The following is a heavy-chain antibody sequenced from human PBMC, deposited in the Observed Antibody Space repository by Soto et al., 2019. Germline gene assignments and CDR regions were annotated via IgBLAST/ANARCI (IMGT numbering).Heavy chain of an antibody. CDR1: GFTFSSYA. Sequence: GGSLRLSCAASGFTFSSYAMHWVRQAPGKGLEWVAVISYDGSNKYYADSVKGRFTISRDNSKNTLYLQMNSLRAEDTAVYYCARDSLRVYGGPFDYWGQGTLVTVSS. CDR3: ARDSLRVYGGPFDY. CDR2: ISYDGSNK. V-gene: IGHV3-30-3*01. D-gene: IGHD4-17*01. J-gene: IGHJ4*02.